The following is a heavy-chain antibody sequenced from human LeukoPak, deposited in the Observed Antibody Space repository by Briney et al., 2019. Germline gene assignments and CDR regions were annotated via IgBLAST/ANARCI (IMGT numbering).Heavy chain of an antibody. V-gene: IGHV1-18*01. CDR3: ARDCIGCLGFDY. CDR1: GYTFTNYG. D-gene: IGHD5/OR15-5a*01. Sequence: ASVKVSCKASGYTFTNYGISWVRQAPGQGLEWMRWVSAHADDTNYVQKFRGRITMTTDTSTSTAYVELRSLRSDDTAVYYCARDCIGCLGFDYWGQGTLVTVSS. J-gene: IGHJ4*02. CDR2: VSAHADDT.